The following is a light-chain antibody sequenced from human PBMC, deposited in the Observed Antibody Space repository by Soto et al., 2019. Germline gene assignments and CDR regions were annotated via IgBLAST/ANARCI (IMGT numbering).Light chain of an antibody. Sequence: QSVLSQPPSASATPGHRATISCSGGSHNIGTYSVNWYQQLPGTAPKLVIYSDNQRPSGVPDRFSGSKSGTSASLAISGLQSWDEGDYYCAAWDDSLNALVFGGGTKLTVL. V-gene: IGLV1-44*01. J-gene: IGLJ2*01. CDR1: SHNIGTYS. CDR3: AAWDDSLNALV. CDR2: SDN.